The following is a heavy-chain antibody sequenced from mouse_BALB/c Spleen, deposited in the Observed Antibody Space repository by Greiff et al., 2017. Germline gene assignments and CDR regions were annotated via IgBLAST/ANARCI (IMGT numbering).Heavy chain of an antibody. D-gene: IGHD2-4*01. CDR2: IDPYNGGT. CDR3: ARGDDYDEGAWFAY. V-gene: IGHV1S135*01. CDR1: GYSFTDYN. Sequence: LVESGPELVKPGASVKVSCKASGYSFTDYNMYWVKQSHGKSLEWIGYIDPYNGGTSYNQKFKGKATLTVDKSSSTAFMHLNSLTSEDSAVYYCARGDDYDEGAWFAYWGQGTLVTVSA. J-gene: IGHJ3*01.